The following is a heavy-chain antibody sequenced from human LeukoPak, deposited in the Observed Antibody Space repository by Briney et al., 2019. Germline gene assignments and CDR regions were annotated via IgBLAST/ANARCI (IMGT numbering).Heavy chain of an antibody. CDR1: GFTVSSNY. V-gene: IGHV3-66*01. CDR2: IYSGGST. Sequence: PGGSLRLSCAASGFTVSSNYMSWVRQAPGKGLEWVSVIYSGGSTYYADSVKDRFTISRDNSKNMLYLQMNSLRAEDTAVYYCAREQGYYSVPGYWGQGTLVTVSS. J-gene: IGHJ4*02. D-gene: IGHD3-22*01. CDR3: AREQGYYSVPGY.